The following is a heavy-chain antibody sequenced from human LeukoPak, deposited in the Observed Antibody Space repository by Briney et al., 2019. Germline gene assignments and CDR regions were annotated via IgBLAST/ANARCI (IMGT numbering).Heavy chain of an antibody. D-gene: IGHD6-13*01. Sequence: GGSLRLSCAASGFTFSSYAMSWVRQAPGKGLEWVSAISGSGGSTYYADSVKGRFTISRDNSKNTLYLQMNSPRAEDTAVYYCAKVTGSSSWAFDYWGQGTLVTVSS. CDR3: AKVTGSSSWAFDY. CDR2: ISGSGGST. CDR1: GFTFSSYA. V-gene: IGHV3-23*01. J-gene: IGHJ4*02.